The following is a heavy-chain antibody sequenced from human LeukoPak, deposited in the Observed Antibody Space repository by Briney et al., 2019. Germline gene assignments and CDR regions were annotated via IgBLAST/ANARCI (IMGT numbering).Heavy chain of an antibody. CDR2: IYYSGST. J-gene: IGHJ4*02. V-gene: IGHV4-59*01. D-gene: IGHD1-26*01. Sequence: SETLSLTCTVSGGSISSYYWSWIRQPPGKGLEWIGYIYYSGSTNYNPSLKSRVTISVDTSKNQFSLKPSSVTAADTAVYYCARVGEVGATDYWGQGTLVTVSS. CDR3: ARVGEVGATDY. CDR1: GGSISSYY.